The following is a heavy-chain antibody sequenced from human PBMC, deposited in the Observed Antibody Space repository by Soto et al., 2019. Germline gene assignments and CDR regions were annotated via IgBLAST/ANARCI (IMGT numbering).Heavy chain of an antibody. D-gene: IGHD4-4*01. V-gene: IGHV1-69*13. CDR1: GGTFSSYA. J-gene: IGHJ6*02. Sequence: ASVKVSCKASGGTFSSYAISWVRQAPGQGLEWMGGIIPIFGTANYAQKFQGRVTITADESTSTAYMELSSLRSEDTAVYYCARDRYSNYDGMDVWGQGTTVTVSS. CDR3: ARDRYSNYDGMDV. CDR2: IIPIFGTA.